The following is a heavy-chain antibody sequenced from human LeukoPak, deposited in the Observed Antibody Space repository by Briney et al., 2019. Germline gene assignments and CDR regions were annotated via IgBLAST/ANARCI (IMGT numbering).Heavy chain of an antibody. CDR1: GYVFGVYG. V-gene: IGHV1-18*01. J-gene: IGHJ1*01. CDR2: NAPYEGDT. CDR3: ASNFIRTGYFGEYYLH. Sequence: RASVKVSCKVSGYVFGVYGLSWVRQAPDQGLEWLGWNAPYEGDTQYTPKLQDRITLTADTATTTVYMELRSLREDDSAVYYCASNFIRTGYFGEYYLHWGQGTQVVVSS. D-gene: IGHD3-9*01.